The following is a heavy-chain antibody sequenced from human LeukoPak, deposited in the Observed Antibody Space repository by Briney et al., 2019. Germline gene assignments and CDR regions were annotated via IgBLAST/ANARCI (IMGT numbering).Heavy chain of an antibody. Sequence: SETLSLTCSVTGGPMSSYYWSWIRQPPGKGLEWIGYVDYSGSTYYNPSLKSRVTIPVDTSKNQFSLKLSSVTAADTAVYYCARDQSSSLSDAFDIWGQGTMVTVSS. CDR1: GGPMSSYY. D-gene: IGHD6-13*01. V-gene: IGHV4-59*12. CDR3: ARDQSSSLSDAFDI. J-gene: IGHJ3*02. CDR2: VDYSGST.